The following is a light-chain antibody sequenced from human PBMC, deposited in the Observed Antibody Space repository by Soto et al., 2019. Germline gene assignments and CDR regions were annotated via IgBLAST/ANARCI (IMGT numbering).Light chain of an antibody. CDR2: GAS. Sequence: EIVLTQSPGTLSLSPGERATLSCSASQSVSSSYLAWYQQKPGQAPRLLIYGASSRATGIPDRFSGSGSGTEFTLTISRLEPEDFAVYSCQQYGSSPTFGQGNKVEIK. CDR1: QSVSSSY. J-gene: IGKJ1*01. V-gene: IGKV3-20*01. CDR3: QQYGSSPT.